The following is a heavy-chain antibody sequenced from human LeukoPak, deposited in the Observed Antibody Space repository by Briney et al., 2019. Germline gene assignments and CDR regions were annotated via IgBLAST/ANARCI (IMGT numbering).Heavy chain of an antibody. CDR3: ARRAGYCSSTSCYAGAFDI. CDR2: IYYSGST. CDR1: GGSIGSSSYY. D-gene: IGHD2-2*01. J-gene: IGHJ3*02. V-gene: IGHV4-39*01. Sequence: SETLSLTCTVSGGSIGSSSYYWGWIRQPPGKGLEWIGSIYYSGSTYYNPSLKSRVTISVDTSKNQFSLKLSSVTAADTAVYYCARRAGYCSSTSCYAGAFDIWGQGTMVTVSS.